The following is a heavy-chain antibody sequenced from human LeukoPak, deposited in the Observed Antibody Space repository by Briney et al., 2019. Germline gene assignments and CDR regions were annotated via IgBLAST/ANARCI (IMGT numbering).Heavy chain of an antibody. CDR1: GGSISSYY. CDR3: ARSGEGYYYGMDV. J-gene: IGHJ6*02. D-gene: IGHD2-15*01. Sequence: PSETLSLTCTVSGGSISSYYWSWIRQPPGKGLEWIGYIYYGGSTNYNPSLKSRVTISVDTSKNQFSLKLSSVTAAGTAVYYCARSGEGYYYGMDVWGQGTTVTVSS. CDR2: IYYGGST. V-gene: IGHV4-59*01.